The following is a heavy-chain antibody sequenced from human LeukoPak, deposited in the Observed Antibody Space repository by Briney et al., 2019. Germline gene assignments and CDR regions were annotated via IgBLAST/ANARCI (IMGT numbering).Heavy chain of an antibody. V-gene: IGHV4-34*01. CDR1: GGSFSGYY. J-gene: IGHJ4*02. CDR2: INHSRST. D-gene: IGHD3-10*01. CDR3: AREPGLLWFGETDY. Sequence: SETLSLTCAVYGGSFSGYYWSWIRQPPGKGLEWIGEINHSRSTNYNPSLKSRVTISVDTSKNQFSLKLSSVTAADTAVYYCAREPGLLWFGETDYWGQGTLVTVSS.